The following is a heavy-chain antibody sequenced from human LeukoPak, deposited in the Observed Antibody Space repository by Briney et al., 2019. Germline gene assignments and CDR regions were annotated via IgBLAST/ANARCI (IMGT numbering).Heavy chain of an antibody. CDR2: IIPIFGTA. J-gene: IGHJ5*02. CDR3: ASGTGLRPVWFDP. CDR1: GYTFTSYG. Sequence: GASVKVSCKASGYTFTSYGISWVRQAPGQGLEWMGGIIPIFGTANYAQKFQGRVTITADESTSTAYMELSSLRSEDTAVYYCASGTGLRPVWFDPWGQGTLVTVSS. D-gene: IGHD1-14*01. V-gene: IGHV1-69*13.